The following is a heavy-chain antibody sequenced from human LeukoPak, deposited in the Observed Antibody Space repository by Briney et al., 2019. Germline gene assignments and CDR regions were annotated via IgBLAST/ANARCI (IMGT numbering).Heavy chain of an antibody. D-gene: IGHD4-17*01. Sequence: SETLSLTCTVSGGSTSSYYWSWIRQPAGKGLEWIGHIYSSENTNYNPSLKSRVTMSVDTSKNQFSLKLSSVTAADTAVYYCARERVSYDDYEPYYYYMDVWGKGTTVTVSS. V-gene: IGHV4-4*07. CDR2: IYSSENT. CDR1: GGSTSSYY. J-gene: IGHJ6*03. CDR3: ARERVSYDDYEPYYYYMDV.